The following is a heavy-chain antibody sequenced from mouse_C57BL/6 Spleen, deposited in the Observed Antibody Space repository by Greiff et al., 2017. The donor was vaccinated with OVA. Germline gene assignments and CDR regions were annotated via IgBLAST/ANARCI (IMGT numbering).Heavy chain of an antibody. CDR1: GFTFSSYA. CDR3: SGDCLYAMDY. V-gene: IGHV5-4*01. Sequence: EVQLVESGGGLVKPGGSLKLSCAASGFTFSSYAMSWVRQTPEKRLEWVATISDGGSYTYYPDNVKGRFTISRDNAKNNLYLQLSHLKSEDAAMYYCSGDCLYAMDYWGQGTTVTVSS. CDR2: ISDGGSYT. J-gene: IGHJ4*01.